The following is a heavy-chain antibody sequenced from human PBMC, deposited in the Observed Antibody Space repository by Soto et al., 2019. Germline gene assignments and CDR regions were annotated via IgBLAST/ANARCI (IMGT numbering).Heavy chain of an antibody. J-gene: IGHJ2*01. Sequence: EVQLLESGGGLVQPGGSLRLSCAASGFTFSSYAMSWVRQAPGKGLEWVSAISGSGGSTYYADSVKGRFTISRDNSKNTLYLQMNSLRAEDTAVYYCAKQAVDTDMVRWYFDLWGRGTLVTVSS. CDR2: ISGSGGST. V-gene: IGHV3-23*01. CDR1: GFTFSSYA. D-gene: IGHD5-18*01. CDR3: AKQAVDTDMVRWYFDL.